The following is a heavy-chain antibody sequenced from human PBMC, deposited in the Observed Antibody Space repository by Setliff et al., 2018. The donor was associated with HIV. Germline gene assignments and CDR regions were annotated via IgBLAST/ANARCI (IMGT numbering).Heavy chain of an antibody. J-gene: IGHJ6*03. CDR2: FYDGGST. D-gene: IGHD4-17*01. CDR3: ANSRYGVYPYYYYYMDV. CDR1: GGSISSGGYY. Sequence: SETLSLTCTVFGGSISSGGYYWGWIRQPPGKGLEWIGSFYDGGSTYYNPSLKSRVIISVHTSKNQFSLKLSSVTAADTAVYYCANSRYGVYPYYYYYMDVWGKGTTVTVSS. V-gene: IGHV4-39*07.